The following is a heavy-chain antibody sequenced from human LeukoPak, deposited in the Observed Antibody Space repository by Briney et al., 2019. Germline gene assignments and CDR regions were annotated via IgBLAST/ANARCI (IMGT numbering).Heavy chain of an antibody. CDR3: ARDSTPYDSSGYCYDY. J-gene: IGHJ4*02. Sequence: GVLRLSCAASGFAFSAYSMNWVRQAPGKGLEWVSSISTGSSYIYYADSVKGRFTISRENAKNSLYLQMNSLRAEETAVYYCARDSTPYDSSGYCYDYWGQGTLVTVSS. CDR1: GFAFSAYS. CDR2: ISTGSSYI. D-gene: IGHD3-22*01. V-gene: IGHV3-21*01.